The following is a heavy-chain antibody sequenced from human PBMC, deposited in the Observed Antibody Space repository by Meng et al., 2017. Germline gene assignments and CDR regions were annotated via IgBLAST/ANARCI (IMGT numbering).Heavy chain of an antibody. Sequence: QIQPLQSGPGLVKPSQTLSLSCAISGDSVSSNSAAWNWIRQSPSRGLEWLGRAYYRSKWYHDYAESVKSRISIDPDTSKNQFSLQLRSVTPEDSAVYYCARGSYSFDSWGQRTLVTVSS. D-gene: IGHD1-26*01. CDR3: ARGSYSFDS. J-gene: IGHJ4*02. CDR2: AYYRSKWYH. V-gene: IGHV6-1*01. CDR1: GDSVSSNSAA.